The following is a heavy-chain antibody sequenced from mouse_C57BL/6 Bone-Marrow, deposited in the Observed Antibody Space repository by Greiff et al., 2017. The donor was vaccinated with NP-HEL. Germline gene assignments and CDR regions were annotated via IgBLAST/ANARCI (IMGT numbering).Heavy chain of an antibody. Sequence: EVKLVESGGGLVKPGGSLKLSCAASGFTFSSYAMSWVRQTPEKRLEWVATISDGGSYTYYPDNVKGRFTISRDNAKNNLYMQMSHLKAEDTAMYYCARGNCAYWGQGTLVTVSA. D-gene: IGHD2-1*01. J-gene: IGHJ3*01. CDR1: GFTFSSYA. V-gene: IGHV5-4*03. CDR3: ARGNCAY. CDR2: ISDGGSYT.